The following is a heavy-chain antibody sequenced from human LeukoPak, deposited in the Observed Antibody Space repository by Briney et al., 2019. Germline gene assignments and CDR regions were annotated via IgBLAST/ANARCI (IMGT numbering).Heavy chain of an antibody. Sequence: PGGSLRLSCAASGFTFSSYAMHWVRQAPGKGLEWVAVISYDGSNKYYADSVKGRFTISRDNSKNTLYLQMNSLRAEDTAVYYCARDHPNLSGKYSSSWYFDYWGQGTLVTVSS. V-gene: IGHV3-30*04. CDR1: GFTFSSYA. CDR2: ISYDGSNK. D-gene: IGHD6-13*01. J-gene: IGHJ4*02. CDR3: ARDHPNLSGKYSSSWYFDY.